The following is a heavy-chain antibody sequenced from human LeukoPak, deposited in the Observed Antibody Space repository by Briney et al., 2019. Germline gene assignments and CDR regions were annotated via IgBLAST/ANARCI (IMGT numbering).Heavy chain of an antibody. D-gene: IGHD6-13*01. J-gene: IGHJ4*02. V-gene: IGHV4-59*01. CDR3: ARARSSWYGFDY. CDR1: GGSISSYF. CDR2: IYYTGST. Sequence: PSETLSLTCTVSGGSISSYFWSWIRQPPGKGLGWIGYIYYTGSTNYNPSLKSRVTISVNTSKNQFSLKLSSVTAADTAVYYCARARSSWYGFDYWGQGTLVTVSS.